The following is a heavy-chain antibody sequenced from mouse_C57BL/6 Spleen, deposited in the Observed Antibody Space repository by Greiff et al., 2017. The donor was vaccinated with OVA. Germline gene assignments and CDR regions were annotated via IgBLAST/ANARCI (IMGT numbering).Heavy chain of an antibody. J-gene: IGHJ2*01. Sequence: QVQLKESGAELARPGASVKLSCKASGYTFTSYGISWVKQRTGQGLEWIGEIYPRSGNTYYNEKFKGKATLTADKSSSTAYMELRSLTSEDSAVYFCARDGPDYFDYWGQGTTLTVSS. V-gene: IGHV1-81*01. D-gene: IGHD2-3*01. CDR3: ARDGPDYFDY. CDR2: IYPRSGNT. CDR1: GYTFTSYG.